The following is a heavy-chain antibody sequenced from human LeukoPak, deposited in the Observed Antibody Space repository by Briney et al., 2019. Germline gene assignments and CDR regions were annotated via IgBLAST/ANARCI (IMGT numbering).Heavy chain of an antibody. D-gene: IGHD3-22*01. Sequence: GESLRLSCVLSGLTFSDAWMSWVRQAPGKGLEWVANIKPDGSEKYYGDSVKGRFTISRDNGKNSLFLQMNSLRAEDTAVYYCASRYYDSNGYYYDYWGQGTLVIVSS. V-gene: IGHV3-7*01. J-gene: IGHJ4*02. CDR2: IKPDGSEK. CDR1: GLTFSDAW. CDR3: ASRYYDSNGYYYDY.